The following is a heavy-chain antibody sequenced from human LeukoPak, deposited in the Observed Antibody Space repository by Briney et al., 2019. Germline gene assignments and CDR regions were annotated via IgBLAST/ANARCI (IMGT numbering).Heavy chain of an antibody. V-gene: IGHV4-34*01. CDR3: ARAGLSCSGGSCYNLDY. CDR2: INHSGST. D-gene: IGHD2-15*01. CDR1: GGSFSGCY. J-gene: IGHJ4*02. Sequence: SETLSLTCAVYGGSFSGCYWSWIRQPPGKGLEWIGEINHSGSTNYNPSLKSRVTISVDTSKNQFSLKLSSVTAADTAVYYCARAGLSCSGGSCYNLDYWGQGTLVTVSS.